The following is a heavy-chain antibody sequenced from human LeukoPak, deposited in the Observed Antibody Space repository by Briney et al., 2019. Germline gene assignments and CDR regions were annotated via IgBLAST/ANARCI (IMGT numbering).Heavy chain of an antibody. D-gene: IGHD3-22*01. Sequence: SQTLSLTCTVSGGSISSGGYYWSWLRQHPGKGLEWIGYIYYSGSTYYNPSLKSRVTISVDTSKNQFSLKLSSVTAADTAVYYCARVGRNYDSSGYYYYFDYWGQGTLVTVSS. V-gene: IGHV4-31*03. CDR2: IYYSGST. CDR1: GGSISSGGYY. J-gene: IGHJ4*02. CDR3: ARVGRNYDSSGYYYYFDY.